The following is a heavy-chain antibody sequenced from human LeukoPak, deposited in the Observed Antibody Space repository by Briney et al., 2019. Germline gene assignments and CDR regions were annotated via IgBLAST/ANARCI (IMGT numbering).Heavy chain of an antibody. CDR2: ISGSGGSK. CDR1: GFTFTNYV. J-gene: IGHJ4*02. V-gene: IGHV3-23*01. CDR3: ARGNWNKLEVFDY. Sequence: GGSLRLSCAASGFTFTNYVMTWVRQAPGKGLEWVSAISGSGGSKYYADSVKGRFTVSRDNSKNTVYLQMNSLRAEDTAVYYCARGNWNKLEVFDYWGQGTLVTVSS. D-gene: IGHD1/OR15-1a*01.